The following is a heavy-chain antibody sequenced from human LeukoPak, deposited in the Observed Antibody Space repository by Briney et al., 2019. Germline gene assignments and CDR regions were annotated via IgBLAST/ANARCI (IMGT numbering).Heavy chain of an antibody. CDR3: ARDRFLVGSYMDV. CDR1: GGSISSYY. Sequence: TPSETLSLTCTVSGGSISSYYWSWVRQPPGKGLEWIGYIYYSGSTNYNPSLKSRVTISVDTSKNQFSLKLSSVTAADTAVYYCARDRFLVGSYMDVWGKGTTVTVSS. D-gene: IGHD2-21*01. CDR2: IYYSGST. J-gene: IGHJ6*03. V-gene: IGHV4-59*01.